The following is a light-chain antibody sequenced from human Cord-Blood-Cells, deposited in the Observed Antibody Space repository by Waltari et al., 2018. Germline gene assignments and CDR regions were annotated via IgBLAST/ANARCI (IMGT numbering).Light chain of an antibody. CDR2: DVS. V-gene: IGLV2-11*01. Sequence: QSALTQPRSVSRAPGQSVTISCTGTSSDVGCSNYVSWSQQHPTKAPKLMIYDVSKRPSGVPDRFSGSKSGNTASLTISGLQAEDEADYYCCSYAGSYTFYVFGTGTKVTVL. CDR1: SSDVGCSNY. J-gene: IGLJ1*01. CDR3: CSYAGSYTFYV.